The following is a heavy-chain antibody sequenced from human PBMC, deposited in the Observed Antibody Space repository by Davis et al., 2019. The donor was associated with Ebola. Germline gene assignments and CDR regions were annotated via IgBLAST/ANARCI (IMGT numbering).Heavy chain of an antibody. J-gene: IGHJ4*02. V-gene: IGHV3-7*01. Sequence: GESLKISCAASGFTFSSYWMSWVRQAPGKGLEWVANIKQDGSEKYYVDSVKGRFTISRDNAKNSLYLQMNSLRAKDTAVYYCARGRWLRSFYFDYWGQGTLVTVSS. CDR3: ARGRWLRSFYFDY. CDR2: IKQDGSEK. D-gene: IGHD5-12*01. CDR1: GFTFSSYW.